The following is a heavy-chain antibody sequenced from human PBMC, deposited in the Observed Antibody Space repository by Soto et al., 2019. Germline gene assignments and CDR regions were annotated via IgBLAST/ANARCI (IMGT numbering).Heavy chain of an antibody. CDR3: ASPYYYGSGRVGYYYGMDV. Sequence: GASVKVSCKASGGTFSSYAISWVRQAPGQGLEWMGGIIPIFGTANYAQKFQGRVTITADKSTSTAYMELSSLRSEDTAVYYCASPYYYGSGRVGYYYGMDVWGQGTTVTVSS. J-gene: IGHJ6*02. D-gene: IGHD3-10*01. CDR1: GGTFSSYA. V-gene: IGHV1-69*06. CDR2: IIPIFGTA.